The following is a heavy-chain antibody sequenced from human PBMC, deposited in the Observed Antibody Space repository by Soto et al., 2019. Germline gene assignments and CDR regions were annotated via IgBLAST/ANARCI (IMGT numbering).Heavy chain of an antibody. CDR1: GFTFSSYG. J-gene: IGHJ6*02. CDR2: IWYDGSNK. V-gene: IGHV3-33*01. CDR3: ARAPRGVVTAPYYYGMDV. D-gene: IGHD2-21*02. Sequence: QVQLVESGGGVVQPGRSLRLSCAASGFTFSSYGMHWVRQAPGKGLEWVAVIWYDGSNKYYADSVKGRFTISRDNSKNTLYLQMNSLRAEDTAVYYCARAPRGVVTAPYYYGMDVWGQGTTVTVSS.